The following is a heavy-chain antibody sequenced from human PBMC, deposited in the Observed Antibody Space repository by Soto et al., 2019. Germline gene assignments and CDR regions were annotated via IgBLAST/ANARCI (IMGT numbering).Heavy chain of an antibody. CDR1: GYTFTDYY. V-gene: IGHV1-2*02. CDR3: AREGSSSSKYFQH. D-gene: IGHD6-6*01. CDR2: INPTSGGT. Sequence: ASVKVSCKASGYTFTDYYMHWVRQAPGQGLEWMGWINPTSGGTNYAQRFQGRVTMTRDTSISTAYMELSRLRSDGTAVYYCAREGSSSSKYFQHWGQGTLVTVSS. J-gene: IGHJ1*01.